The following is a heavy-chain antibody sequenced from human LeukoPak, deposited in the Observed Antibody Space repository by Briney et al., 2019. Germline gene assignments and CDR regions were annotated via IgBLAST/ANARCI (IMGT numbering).Heavy chain of an antibody. J-gene: IGHJ4*02. Sequence: EWMGRIIPILGIANYAQKFQGRVTITADKSTSTAYMELSSLRSEDTAVYYCASGTQAAVDYWGQGTLVTVSS. CDR2: IIPILGIA. CDR3: ASGTQAAVDY. V-gene: IGHV1-69*02. D-gene: IGHD6-13*01.